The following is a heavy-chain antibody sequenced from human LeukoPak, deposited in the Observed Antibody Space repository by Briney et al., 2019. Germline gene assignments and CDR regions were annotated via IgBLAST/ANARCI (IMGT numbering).Heavy chain of an antibody. Sequence: GGSLRLSCATSGFIFYNYAMNWVRQGPGKGLEWVSGISGSGDSSYYADSVKGRFTISRDNSGNTLYLQMNSLRAEDTAVYYCAKDLYGFYAMDVWGQGTTVTVSS. J-gene: IGHJ6*02. CDR1: GFIFYNYA. CDR2: ISGSGDSS. V-gene: IGHV3-23*01. CDR3: AKDLYGFYAMDV. D-gene: IGHD4-17*01.